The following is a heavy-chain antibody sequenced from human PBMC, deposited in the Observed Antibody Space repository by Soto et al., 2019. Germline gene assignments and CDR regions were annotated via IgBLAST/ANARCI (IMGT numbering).Heavy chain of an antibody. J-gene: IGHJ4*02. D-gene: IGHD3-22*01. CDR2: FDPEDGET. CDR3: ATGYDSSGYYRYYFDY. Sequence: ASVKVSCKVSGYTLTELSMHWVRQAPGKGLEWMGGFDPEDGETIYAQKFQGRVTMTEDTSTDTAYMELSSLRSEDTAVYYCATGYDSSGYYRYYFDYWGQGTLVTVS. V-gene: IGHV1-24*01. CDR1: GYTLTELS.